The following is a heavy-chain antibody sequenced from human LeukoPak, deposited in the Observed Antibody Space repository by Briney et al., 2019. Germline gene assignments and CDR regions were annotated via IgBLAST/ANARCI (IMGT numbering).Heavy chain of an antibody. V-gene: IGHV3-23*01. CDR1: GFTFSSYA. CDR2: ISGSGGST. D-gene: IGHD6-13*01. Sequence: GGSLRLSCAASGFTFSSYAMSWVCQAPGKGLEWVSAISGSGGSTYYADSVKGRFTISRDNSKNTLYLQMNSLRAEDTAVYYCAKAREAGAAGTTRYYFDYWGQGTLVTVSS. CDR3: AKAREAGAAGTTRYYFDY. J-gene: IGHJ4*02.